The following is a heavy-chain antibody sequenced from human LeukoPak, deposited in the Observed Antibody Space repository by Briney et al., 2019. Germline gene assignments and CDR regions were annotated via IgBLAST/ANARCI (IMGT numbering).Heavy chain of an antibody. V-gene: IGHV1-3*01. CDR2: INGGNGNT. CDR3: ASVDYGDY. J-gene: IGHJ4*02. Sequence: ASVKVSCKASGYTFTSYAMHWVRQAPGQRLEWMGWINGGNGNTEYSKQFPGRVTFTRDTSASTAYMELSSLRSEDTAVYYCASVDYGDYWGQGTLVTVSS. D-gene: IGHD3-16*01. CDR1: GYTFTSYA.